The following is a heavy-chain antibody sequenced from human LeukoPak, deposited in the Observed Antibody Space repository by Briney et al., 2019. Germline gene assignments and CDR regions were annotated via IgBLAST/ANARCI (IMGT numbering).Heavy chain of an antibody. V-gene: IGHV3-30-3*01. CDR2: ISHDGSNK. J-gene: IGHJ4*02. D-gene: IGHD3-3*01. Sequence: GGSLRLSCAASGFTFSNAWMSWVRQAPGEGLEWVAIISHDGSNKYYADSVKGRFTISRDNSKNTLYLQMNSLGAEDTAVYYCAREESGISIFGVVIFWGQGTLVTVSS. CDR3: AREESGISIFGVVIF. CDR1: GFTFSNAW.